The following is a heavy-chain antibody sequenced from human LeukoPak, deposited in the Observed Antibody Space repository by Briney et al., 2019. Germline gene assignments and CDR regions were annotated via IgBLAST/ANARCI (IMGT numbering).Heavy chain of an antibody. J-gene: IGHJ4*02. CDR3: ARASSIAAAGSFDY. CDR2: ISSSSSYI. V-gene: IGHV3-21*01. Sequence: PGGPLRLSCAASGFTFSSYSMNWVRQAPGKGLEWVSSISSSSSYIYYADSVKGRFTISRDNAKNSLYLQMNSLRAEDTAVYYCARASSIAAAGSFDYWGQGTLVTVSS. CDR1: GFTFSSYS. D-gene: IGHD6-13*01.